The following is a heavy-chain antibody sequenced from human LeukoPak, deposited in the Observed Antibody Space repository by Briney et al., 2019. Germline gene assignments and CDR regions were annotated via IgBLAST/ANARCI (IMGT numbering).Heavy chain of an antibody. D-gene: IGHD6-19*01. V-gene: IGHV3-7*01. CDR2: IKEDGSIQ. CDR3: ARDVWTGVAVSDY. Sequence: GGSLRLSCVASGFTFSSYWMTWVRQAPGKGLEWLANIKEDGSIQYYLDSVRGRFTISRDNAKTSVYLQLNSLRADDTAVYYCARDVWTGVAVSDYWGQGTLVTVSS. CDR1: GFTFSSYW. J-gene: IGHJ4*02.